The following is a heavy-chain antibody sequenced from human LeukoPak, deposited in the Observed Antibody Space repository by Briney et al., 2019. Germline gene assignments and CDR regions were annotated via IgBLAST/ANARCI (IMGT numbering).Heavy chain of an antibody. CDR2: IKQDGSEK. V-gene: IGHV3-7*01. J-gene: IGHJ4*02. CDR3: ARASMAAGPYYFDH. CDR1: GFTFSSYW. Sequence: GRSLRLSCAASGFTFSSYWMSWVRQAPGKGLEWVANIKQDGSEKYYVGSVKGRFTISRDNAKNSLYLQMNSLRAEDTAVYYCARASMAAGPYYFDHWGQGTLVTVSS. D-gene: IGHD6-13*01.